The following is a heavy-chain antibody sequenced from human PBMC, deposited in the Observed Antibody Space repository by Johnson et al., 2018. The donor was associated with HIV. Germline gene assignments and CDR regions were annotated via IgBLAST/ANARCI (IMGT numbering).Heavy chain of an antibody. Sequence: QVQLVESGGVVVQPGRSLRLSCAASGITFSDYAMHWVRQAPGKGLEWVAVISYDGSNKYYADSVKGRFTISRDNSKNTLYLQMNSLRAEDTAVYYCARAGAVGFDAFDIWGQGTMVTVSS. V-gene: IGHV3-30-3*01. CDR3: ARAGAVGFDAFDI. CDR2: ISYDGSNK. D-gene: IGHD6-19*01. J-gene: IGHJ3*02. CDR1: GITFSDYA.